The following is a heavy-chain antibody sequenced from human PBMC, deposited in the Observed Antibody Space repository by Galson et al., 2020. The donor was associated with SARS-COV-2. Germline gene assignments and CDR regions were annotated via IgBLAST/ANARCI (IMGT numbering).Heavy chain of an antibody. V-gene: IGHV3-23*01. CDR3: AKEVVASSWYPNWFDP. CDR1: GFTFSGYA. D-gene: IGHD6-13*01. J-gene: IGHJ5*02. CDR2: ISGSGGST. Sequence: GGSLRLSCAASGFTFSGYAMSWVRQAPGKGLEWVSAISGSGGSTYYADSVKGRFTISRDNSKNTLYLQMNSLRAEDTAVYYCAKEVVASSWYPNWFDPWGQGTLVTVSS.